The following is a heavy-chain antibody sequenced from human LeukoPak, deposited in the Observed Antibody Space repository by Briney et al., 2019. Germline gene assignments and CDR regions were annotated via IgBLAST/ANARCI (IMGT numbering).Heavy chain of an antibody. V-gene: IGHV1-18*01. CDR1: GYTFTSYG. CDR2: ISAYNGNT. J-gene: IGHJ3*02. Sequence: ASVKVSCKASGYTFTSYGISWVRQAPGQGLEWMGWISAYNGNTNYAQKFQGRVTMTRDTSISTAYMELSRLRSDDTAVYYCARYCSSTSCYDAFDIWGQGTMVTVSS. CDR3: ARYCSSTSCYDAFDI. D-gene: IGHD2-2*01.